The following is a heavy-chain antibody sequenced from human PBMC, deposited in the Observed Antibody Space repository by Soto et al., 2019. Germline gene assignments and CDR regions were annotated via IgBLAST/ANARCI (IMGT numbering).Heavy chain of an antibody. J-gene: IGHJ4*02. Sequence: GGSLRLSCAASGFTFSSYWMSWVRQAPGKGLEWVANIKQDGSEKYYVDSVKGRFTISRDNAKNSLHLQMNSLRAEDTAVYYCARGPGYSGYGYYFDYWGQGTLVTVSS. V-gene: IGHV3-7*01. CDR1: GFTFSSYW. CDR2: IKQDGSEK. CDR3: ARGPGYSGYGYYFDY. D-gene: IGHD5-12*01.